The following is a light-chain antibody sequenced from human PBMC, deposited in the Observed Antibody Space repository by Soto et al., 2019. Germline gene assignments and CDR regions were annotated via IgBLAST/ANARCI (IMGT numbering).Light chain of an antibody. CDR3: QSFDNSLGDLKMI. J-gene: IGLJ2*01. V-gene: IGLV1-40*01. CDR1: TSNIGAGFA. Sequence: QAVVTQPPSVSGAPGQRVTISCSGTTSNIGAGFAVHWYQLLPGRVPKLLISANINRPSGVPDRFSASDSGSSASLAITGLRADDEADYYCQSFDNSLGDLKMIFGGGTQLTVL. CDR2: ANI.